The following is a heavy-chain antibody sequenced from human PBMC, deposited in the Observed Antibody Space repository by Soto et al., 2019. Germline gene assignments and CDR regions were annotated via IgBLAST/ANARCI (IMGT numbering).Heavy chain of an antibody. D-gene: IGHD1-26*01. J-gene: IGHJ4*02. CDR2: MEPSTGRT. V-gene: IGHV1-8*01. CDR3: ARGVSAGVDY. CDR1: GYSFTSLD. Sequence: ASVKVSCKASGYSFTSLDINWVRQTAGQGLEWMGWMEPSTGRTGYAQKFQGRVTMTRDTSINTAYIELTTLTSDDTAFYYCARGVSAGVDYWGQGTLVTASS.